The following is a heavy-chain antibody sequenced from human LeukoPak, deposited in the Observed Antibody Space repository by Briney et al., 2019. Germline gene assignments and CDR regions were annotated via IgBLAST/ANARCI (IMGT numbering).Heavy chain of an antibody. J-gene: IGHJ4*02. CDR1: GGSVNSGNYY. CDR3: ASLYSGYDFGY. V-gene: IGHV4-61*02. Sequence: SETLSLTCTVSGGSVNSGNYYWTWIRQPAGKGLEWIGRIYTSGSTNYNPSLKSRVTISIDTSKKQFSLNLNSVTAADTAVYYCASLYSGYDFGYWGQGTLVTVSS. D-gene: IGHD5-12*01. CDR2: IYTSGST.